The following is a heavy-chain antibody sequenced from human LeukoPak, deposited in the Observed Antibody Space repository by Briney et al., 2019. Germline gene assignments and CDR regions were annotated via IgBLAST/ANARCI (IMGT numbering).Heavy chain of an antibody. CDR2: ISYSGST. Sequence: PSETLSLTCTVSGGSISSSSYYWGWIRQPPGKGLEWIGSISYSGSTYYNPSLKSRVTISVDTSKIQFSLKLSSVTAADTAMYYCARCNYDFWSGYPSLYFDYWGQGTLVTVSS. CDR3: ARCNYDFWSGYPSLYFDY. CDR1: GGSISSSSYY. J-gene: IGHJ4*02. V-gene: IGHV4-39*01. D-gene: IGHD3-3*01.